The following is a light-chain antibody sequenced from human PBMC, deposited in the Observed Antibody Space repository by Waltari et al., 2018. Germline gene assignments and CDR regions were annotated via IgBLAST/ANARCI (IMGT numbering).Light chain of an antibody. V-gene: IGKV1-12*01. CDR1: QDISNW. Sequence: DIQMTQSPSSVSASVGDRVTITCRASQDISNWLAWYQQKPGKAPNLLIFAASSLQRGVPSRFSGSGSGTDFTLTISSLQPEDFATYFCQQANSVPITFGQGTRLEIK. J-gene: IGKJ5*01. CDR3: QQANSVPIT. CDR2: AAS.